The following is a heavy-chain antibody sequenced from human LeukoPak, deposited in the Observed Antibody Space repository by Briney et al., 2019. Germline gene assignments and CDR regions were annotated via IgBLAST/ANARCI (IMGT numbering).Heavy chain of an antibody. CDR1: GFTFSTSW. J-gene: IGHJ5*02. Sequence: PGGSLRLSCAASGFTFSTSWMHWVRQAPGKGLVWVSRFRSAWSSTIYAEFVKGRFTISRDNAKNTLYLQMNSLRAEDTAVYYCARSDWFDPWGQGTLVSVSS. CDR2: FRSAWSST. CDR3: ARSDWFDP. V-gene: IGHV3-74*01.